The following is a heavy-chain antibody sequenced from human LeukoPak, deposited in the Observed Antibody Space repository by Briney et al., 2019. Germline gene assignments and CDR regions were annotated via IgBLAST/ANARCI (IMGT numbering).Heavy chain of an antibody. CDR2: INWSGDNT. Sequence: GGSLRLSCEDSGFTFADYGLSWVRQAPGKGPQWVAGINWSGDNTFYADSVKGRFTISRDNTKKTLYLQMVNLRGDDTATYYCARDLSSNWSNLGYWGQGTLVTVSS. CDR3: ARDLSSNWSNLGY. V-gene: IGHV3-20*04. D-gene: IGHD6-13*01. J-gene: IGHJ4*02. CDR1: GFTFADYG.